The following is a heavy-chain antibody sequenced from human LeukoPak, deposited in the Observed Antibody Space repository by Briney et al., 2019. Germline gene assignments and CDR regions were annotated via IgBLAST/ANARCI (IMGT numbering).Heavy chain of an antibody. D-gene: IGHD3-22*01. Sequence: PGGSLRLSCAASGFAFSSYAMSWVRQAPGRGLEWVSAISGSGGSTYYADSVKGRFTISRDNSKNTLYLQMNSLRAEDTAVYYCAKGDTMMGWYFDLWGRGTLVTVSS. CDR3: AKGDTMMGWYFDL. CDR1: GFAFSSYA. CDR2: ISGSGGST. V-gene: IGHV3-23*01. J-gene: IGHJ2*01.